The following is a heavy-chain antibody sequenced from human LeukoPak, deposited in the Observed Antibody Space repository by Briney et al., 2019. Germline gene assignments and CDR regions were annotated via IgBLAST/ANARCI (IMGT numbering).Heavy chain of an antibody. CDR3: TRRPSSDFDY. Sequence: GGSLRLSCAASGFTFSGSAMHWVRQASGKGREWVGRIRSKANSYATAYAASVKGRFTISRDDSKNTAYLQMNSLKTEDTAVYYCTRRPSSDFDYWGQGTLVTVSS. CDR1: GFTFSGSA. J-gene: IGHJ4*02. D-gene: IGHD6-25*01. V-gene: IGHV3-73*01. CDR2: IRSKANSYAT.